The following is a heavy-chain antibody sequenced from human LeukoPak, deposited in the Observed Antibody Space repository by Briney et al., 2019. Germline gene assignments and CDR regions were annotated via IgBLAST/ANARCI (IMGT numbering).Heavy chain of an antibody. J-gene: IGHJ4*02. Sequence: GSSVKVSCKASGYTFTGHYMHWVRQAPGQGLEWMGWINPNSGGTNYAQKFQGRVTMTRDTSISTAYMELSRLRSDDTAVYYCARGRIAAAGTVDYWGQGTLVTVSS. CDR3: ARGRIAAAGTVDY. D-gene: IGHD6-13*01. V-gene: IGHV1-2*02. CDR2: INPNSGGT. CDR1: GYTFTGHY.